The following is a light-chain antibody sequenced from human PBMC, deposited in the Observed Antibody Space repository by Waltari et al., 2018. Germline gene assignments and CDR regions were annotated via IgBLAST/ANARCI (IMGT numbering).Light chain of an antibody. Sequence: EIVLTQSPGTLSLSPGERATLSCRASQSVSSGYLAWYQQKPGQAPRLLMSGASSRATGIPDRFSGRGSGTDFTLTISRLEPVDFAVYYCQQYASSSGYTFGQGTKLEIK. CDR3: QQYASSSGYT. V-gene: IGKV3-20*01. CDR1: QSVSSGY. J-gene: IGKJ2*01. CDR2: GAS.